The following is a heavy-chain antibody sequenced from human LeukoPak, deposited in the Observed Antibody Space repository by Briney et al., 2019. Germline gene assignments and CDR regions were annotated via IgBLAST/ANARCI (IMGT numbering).Heavy chain of an antibody. CDR3: ARDRGSSGYYYDY. J-gene: IGHJ4*02. Sequence: GGSLRLSCAASGFTFSSYAMHWVRQAPGKGLEWVAVISYDGSNKYYADSVKGRFTTSRDNSKNTLYLQMNSLRAEDTAVYYCARDRGSSGYYYDYWGQGTLVTVSS. D-gene: IGHD3-22*01. CDR2: ISYDGSNK. V-gene: IGHV3-30-3*01. CDR1: GFTFSSYA.